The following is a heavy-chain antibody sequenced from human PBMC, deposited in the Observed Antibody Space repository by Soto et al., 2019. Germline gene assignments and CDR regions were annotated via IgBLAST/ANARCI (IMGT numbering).Heavy chain of an antibody. J-gene: IGHJ5*02. V-gene: IGHV3-7*05. D-gene: IGHD3-10*01. Sequence: EVQVVESGGGLVQPGGSLRLSCAASGFSFSDYWMAWVRQAPGKGLEWVSNIDPGGGEKHYVDSVQGRFTISRDNDKTSLYLQMNSLRAEDPAVYYCARGGNWFAPWGQGTLVTVSS. CDR3: ARGGNWFAP. CDR1: GFSFSDYW. CDR2: IDPGGGEK.